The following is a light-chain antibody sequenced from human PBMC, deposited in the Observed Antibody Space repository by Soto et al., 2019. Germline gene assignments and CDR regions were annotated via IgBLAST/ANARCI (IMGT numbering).Light chain of an antibody. J-gene: IGKJ3*01. CDR3: QQYGNSRFT. CDR2: GAS. V-gene: IGKV3-20*01. CDR1: QTVSSSY. Sequence: EIVLTQSPGTLSLSPGEIATLSCRASQTVSSSYLAWYQQKPGQAPRLLIYGASSRATGIPDRFSGSGSGTDFTLTISRLEPEDFAVYYCQQYGNSRFTFGPGTKVDIK.